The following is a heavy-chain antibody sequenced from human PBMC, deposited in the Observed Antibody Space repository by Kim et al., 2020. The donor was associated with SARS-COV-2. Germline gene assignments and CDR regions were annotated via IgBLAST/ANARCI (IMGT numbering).Heavy chain of an antibody. D-gene: IGHD2-21*01. Sequence: STHYADSVKGRFTISRDNSKNTLYLQMNSLRAEDTAVYYCAKDLYSPVYWGGQGTLVTVSS. CDR3: AKDLYSPVYW. J-gene: IGHJ4*02. V-gene: IGHV3-23*01. CDR2: ST.